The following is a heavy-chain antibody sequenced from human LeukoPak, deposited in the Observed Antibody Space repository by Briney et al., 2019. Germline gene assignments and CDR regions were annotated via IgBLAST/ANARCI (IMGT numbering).Heavy chain of an antibody. Sequence: GGSLRPSCAASGFTFSSYGMHWVRQAPGKGLEWVAVISYDGSNKYYADSVKGRFTISRDNSKNTLYLQMNSLRAEDTAVYYCAKSGGYYYYYGMDVWGQGTTVTVSS. CDR3: AKSGGYYYYYGMDV. J-gene: IGHJ6*02. V-gene: IGHV3-30*18. CDR2: ISYDGSNK. CDR1: GFTFSSYG. D-gene: IGHD3-16*01.